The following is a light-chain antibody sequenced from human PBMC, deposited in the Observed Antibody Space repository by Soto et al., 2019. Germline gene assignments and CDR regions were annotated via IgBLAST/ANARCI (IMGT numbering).Light chain of an antibody. CDR1: SGDVGGYNY. V-gene: IGLV2-14*01. CDR3: SSYTSSSTLV. CDR2: EVS. Sequence: QAVVTQPASVSGSLEQSITISCTGTSGDVGGYNYVSWYQQHPGKAPKLMIYEVSNRPSGVSNRFSGSKSGNTASLTISGLQAEDEADYYCSSYTSSSTLVLGGGTKLTVL. J-gene: IGLJ2*01.